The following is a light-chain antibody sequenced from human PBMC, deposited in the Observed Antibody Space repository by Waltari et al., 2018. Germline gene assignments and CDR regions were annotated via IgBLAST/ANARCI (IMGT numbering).Light chain of an antibody. J-gene: IGLJ1*01. V-gene: IGLV1-47*01. CDR1: SSTIGSNY. CDR2: RNH. CDR3: ASWDDSLRGV. Sequence: QSVLTQPPSASGTPGQRVTISCSGSSSTIGSNYVYWYQQLPGTAPKLLICRNHERPSGVPDRFSGSKSGTSASLAISGLRSEDEADYYCASWDDSLRGVFGTGTKVTVL.